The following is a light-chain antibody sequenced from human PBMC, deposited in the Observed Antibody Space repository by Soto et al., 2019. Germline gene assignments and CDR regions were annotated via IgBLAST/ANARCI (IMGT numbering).Light chain of an antibody. J-gene: IGKJ1*01. CDR2: KAA. CDR1: QSISSW. Sequence: DIQMTPSPSTLSASVVVRVSITCLASQSISSWLAWYQQKPGKAPKLLIYKAASLESGVPARFSGSGAGTDFTLTITSLQSEDFGVYFCQQYKDWPTTFGQGTKVDIK. V-gene: IGKV1-5*03. CDR3: QQYKDWPTT.